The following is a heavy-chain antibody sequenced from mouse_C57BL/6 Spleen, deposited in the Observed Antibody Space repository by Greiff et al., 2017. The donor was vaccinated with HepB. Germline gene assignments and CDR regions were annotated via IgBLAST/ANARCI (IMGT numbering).Heavy chain of an antibody. J-gene: IGHJ2*01. CDR1: GFTFSSYA. CDR2: ISDGGSYT. V-gene: IGHV5-4*01. D-gene: IGHD1-1*01. CDR3: AREATVLQFFFDY. Sequence: DVQLVESGGGLVKPGGSLKLSCAASGFTFSSYAMSWVRQTPEKRLEWVATISDGGSYTYNPDNVKGRFTISRDNAKNNLYLQMSHLKSEDTAMYYCAREATVLQFFFDYWGQGTTLTVSS.